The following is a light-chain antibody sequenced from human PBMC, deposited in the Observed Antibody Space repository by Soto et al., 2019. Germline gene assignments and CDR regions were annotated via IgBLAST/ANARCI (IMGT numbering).Light chain of an antibody. CDR3: SSYAGSNNYV. Sequence: QSALTQPPSASGSPGQSVTISCTGTSSDIGGYNFVSWYQHHPDNAPKLMIYEITKRPSGVPARFSGSKSDNTASLTVSGLQAEDEADYYCSSYAGSNNYVFGTGTKLTVL. J-gene: IGLJ1*01. CDR2: EIT. V-gene: IGLV2-8*01. CDR1: SSDIGGYNF.